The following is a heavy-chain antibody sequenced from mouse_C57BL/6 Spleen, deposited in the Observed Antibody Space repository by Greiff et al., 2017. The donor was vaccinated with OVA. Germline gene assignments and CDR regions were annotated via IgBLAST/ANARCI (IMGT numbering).Heavy chain of an antibody. J-gene: IGHJ4*01. CDR1: GYTFTSYW. CDR2: INPSNGGT. D-gene: IGHD3-3*01. Sequence: QVQLQQPGTDLVKPGASVKLSCKASGYTFTSYWMHWVKQRPGQGLEWIGNINPSNGGTNYNETFKSKATLTVDKSSSTAYMQLSSLTSEDSAVDYGATDWQGQGGYDMDYWGQGTSVTVSS. V-gene: IGHV1-53*01. CDR3: ATDWQGQGGYDMDY.